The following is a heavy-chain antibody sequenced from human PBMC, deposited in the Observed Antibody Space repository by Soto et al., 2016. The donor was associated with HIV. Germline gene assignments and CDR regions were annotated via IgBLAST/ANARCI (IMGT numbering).Heavy chain of an antibody. CDR1: GFTFSNAW. CDR2: IKSKTDGGTT. CDR3: TTDRSLWWLRSNPFDY. J-gene: IGHJ4*02. D-gene: IGHD5-12*01. Sequence: EVQLVESGGGLVKPGGSLRLSCAASGFTFSNAWMSWVRQAPGKGLEWVGRIKSKTDGGTTDYAAPVKGRFTISRDDSKNTLYLQMNSLKTEDTAVYYCTTDRSLWWLRSNPFDYWGQGTLVTVSS. V-gene: IGHV3-15*01.